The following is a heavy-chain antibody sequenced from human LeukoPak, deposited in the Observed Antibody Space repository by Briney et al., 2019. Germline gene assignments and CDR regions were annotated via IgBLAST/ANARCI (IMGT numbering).Heavy chain of an antibody. CDR2: ISSSDDTT. CDR3: AKARYSSLYYFDY. Sequence: PGGSLRLSCAASGFTFSSYGMSWVRQAPGKGLEWVSSISSSDDTTYFADSVKGRFTISRDNSKNTLYLQMNSLRAEDTAVYFCAKARYSSLYYFDYWGQGTLVPVSS. D-gene: IGHD6-13*01. V-gene: IGHV3-23*01. J-gene: IGHJ4*02. CDR1: GFTFSSYG.